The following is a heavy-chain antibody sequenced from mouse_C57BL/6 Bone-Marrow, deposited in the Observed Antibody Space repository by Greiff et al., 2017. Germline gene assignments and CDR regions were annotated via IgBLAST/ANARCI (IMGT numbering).Heavy chain of an antibody. J-gene: IGHJ3*01. CDR3: ARDDYVPWFAY. Sequence: ESGPELVKPGASVKISCKASGYTFTDYYINWVKQRPGQGLAWIGWIFPGSGSTYYNEKFKGKATLTVDKSSSTAYMLLSSLTSEDSAVYFCARDDYVPWFAYWGQGTLVTVSA. CDR2: IFPGSGST. V-gene: IGHV1-75*01. CDR1: GYTFTDYY. D-gene: IGHD2-4*01.